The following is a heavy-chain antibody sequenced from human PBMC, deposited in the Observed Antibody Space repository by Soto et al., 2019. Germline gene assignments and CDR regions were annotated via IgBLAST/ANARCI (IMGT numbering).Heavy chain of an antibody. CDR1: GGAFRSYT. V-gene: IGHV1-69*06. Sequence: QVQLVQSGAEVKKPGSSVKVSCKASGGAFRSYTISWVRQAPGQGLEWMGGITPIFGAANYAQKFEGRVTIRADKSTTTAYMELSNLTSEDTAVYYCARDEIAVANRVGMDVWGQGATVSVSS. D-gene: IGHD6-19*01. CDR3: ARDEIAVANRVGMDV. J-gene: IGHJ6*02. CDR2: ITPIFGAA.